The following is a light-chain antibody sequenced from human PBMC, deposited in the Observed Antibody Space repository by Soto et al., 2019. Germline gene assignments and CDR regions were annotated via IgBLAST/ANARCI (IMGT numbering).Light chain of an antibody. V-gene: IGKV3-15*01. CDR2: GAS. CDR1: QSVSSN. Sequence: EIVMTQSPATLSVSPGERATLSCRASQSVSSNLAWYQQKPGQAPRLLIYGASTRATGIPARFSGSGSGTEFTLTISSLQSEDFAVYYCQQYNNWPPVVLTFGGGTKVDIK. CDR3: QQYNNWPPVVLT. J-gene: IGKJ4*01.